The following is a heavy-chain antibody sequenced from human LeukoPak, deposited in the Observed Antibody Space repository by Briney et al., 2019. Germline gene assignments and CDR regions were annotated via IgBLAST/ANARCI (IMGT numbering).Heavy chain of an antibody. CDR3: AHQVPPNDEFFDH. J-gene: IGHJ5*02. CDR2: ISNTGRAT. V-gene: IGHV3-23*01. CDR1: GFTFSSYE. Sequence: PGGSLRLSCAAYGFTFSSYEMHWVRQAPGEGLEWLSGISNTGRATDYADSIKGRFTISRDNSKNTVFLQMNSLRAEDTAEYFCAHQVPPNDEFFDHWGQGTLVTVSS.